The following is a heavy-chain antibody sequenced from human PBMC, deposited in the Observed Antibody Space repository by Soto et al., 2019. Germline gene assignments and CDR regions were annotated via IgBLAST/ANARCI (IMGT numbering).Heavy chain of an antibody. D-gene: IGHD2-2*01. J-gene: IGHJ5*02. CDR1: GDSISSNYW. CDR3: AIDQVPAALLGLFDP. V-gene: IGHV4-4*02. Sequence: PSETLSLTCAVSGDSISSNYWWSWVRQPPGKGLEWIGEIYHSGSTNYYPSLRSRVTISVDKSKNQFSLKLNSLTAADTAVYYCAIDQVPAALLGLFDPWGQRSLDTGSS. CDR2: IYHSGST.